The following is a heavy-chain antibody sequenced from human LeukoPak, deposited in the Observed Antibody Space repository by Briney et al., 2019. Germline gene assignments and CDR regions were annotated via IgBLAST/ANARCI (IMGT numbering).Heavy chain of an antibody. V-gene: IGHV1-46*01. CDR1: GYTFTSYH. J-gene: IGHJ5*02. CDR3: ARERAYCGGDCHNWFDP. Sequence: ASVKVSCKASGYTFTSYHMHWVRQAPGQGLEWMGIIHPSGGSTSDAQKCQGRVTMTRDTSPSTVYMELSSLRSEGTAVYYCARERAYCGGDCHNWFDPWGQGTLVTVSS. D-gene: IGHD2-21*02. CDR2: IHPSGGST.